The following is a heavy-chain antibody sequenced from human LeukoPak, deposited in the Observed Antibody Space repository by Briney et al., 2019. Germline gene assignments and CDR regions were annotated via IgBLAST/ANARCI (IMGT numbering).Heavy chain of an antibody. V-gene: IGHV4-34*01. CDR1: GGSFSGYY. Sequence: SSETLSLTCAVYGGSFSGYYWSWIRQPPGKGLEWIGEINHSGSTNYNPSLKSRVTLSVDTSKNQFSLRLSSVTAADTAVYYCARQGVRGVGVGWGQGTLVTVSS. CDR2: INHSGST. J-gene: IGHJ4*02. D-gene: IGHD3-10*01. CDR3: ARQGVRGVGVG.